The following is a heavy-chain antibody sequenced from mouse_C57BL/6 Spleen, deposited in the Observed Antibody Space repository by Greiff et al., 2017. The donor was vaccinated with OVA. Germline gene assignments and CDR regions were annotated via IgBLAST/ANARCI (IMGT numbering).Heavy chain of an antibody. Sequence: VQLQQPGAELVMPGASVKLSCKASGYTFTSYWMHWVKQRPGQGLEWIGEIDPSDSYTNYNQKFKGKSTLTVDKSSSTAYMQLSSLTSEDSAVYYCARNWERAMDYWGQGTSVTVSS. CDR1: GYTFTSYW. V-gene: IGHV1-69*01. J-gene: IGHJ4*01. CDR2: IDPSDSYT. CDR3: ARNWERAMDY. D-gene: IGHD4-1*01.